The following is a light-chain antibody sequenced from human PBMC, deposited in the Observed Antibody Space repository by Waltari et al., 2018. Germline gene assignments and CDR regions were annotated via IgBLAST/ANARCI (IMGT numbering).Light chain of an antibody. CDR3: QQYNSYWWT. CDR1: QTIGTY. Sequence: DIQMTQSPSTLSASVGDRVTVTCRASQTIGTYLAWFQRTPGKAPKLLINEASTLKNRGPSRFSGSGSGTEFTLTISSLEPDDFATYYCQQYNSYWWTFGLGTKVEV. J-gene: IGKJ1*01. V-gene: IGKV1-5*03. CDR2: EAS.